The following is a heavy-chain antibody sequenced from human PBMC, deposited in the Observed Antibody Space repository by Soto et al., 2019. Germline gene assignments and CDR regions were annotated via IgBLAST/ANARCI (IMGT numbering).Heavy chain of an antibody. CDR1: GGTFSSYT. V-gene: IGHV1-69*02. D-gene: IGHD5-12*01. Sequence: QVQLVQSGAAVKKPGSSVKVSCKASGGTFSSYTISWVRQAPGQGLEWMGRIIPILGIANYAQKFQGRVTITADKSTRAAYMELSSLVSEDAAVYYFASVDVDIVATYVDTAMVLGYYYGMDVWAQWTKPTVSS. CDR2: IIPILGIA. CDR3: ASVDVDIVATYVDTAMVLGYYYGMDV. J-gene: IGHJ6*02.